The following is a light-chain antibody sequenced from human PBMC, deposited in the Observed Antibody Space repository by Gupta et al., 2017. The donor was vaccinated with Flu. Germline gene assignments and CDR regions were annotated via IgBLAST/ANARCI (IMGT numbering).Light chain of an antibody. CDR1: QGISNY. V-gene: IGKV1-16*01. CDR3: QQYNSYPRT. J-gene: IGKJ1*01. CDR2: DAS. Sequence: IQMNQSPSSLSASVVDRVTITCRASQGISNYLPWFQQKPRKAPKSLIYDASSLQSGVPSTFLGRGSGTDFTPTISNLQHEDSATYYCQQYNSYPRTFGQGTKVEI.